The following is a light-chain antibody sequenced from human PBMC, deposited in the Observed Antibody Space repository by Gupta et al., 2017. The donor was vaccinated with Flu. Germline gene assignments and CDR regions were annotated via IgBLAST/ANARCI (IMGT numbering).Light chain of an antibody. CDR1: SLRSYY. V-gene: IGLV3-19*01. CDR3: NSRDSSGNHWV. J-gene: IGLJ3*02. CDR2: GKN. Sequence: SSELTQDPAVSVALGQTVRITCQGDSLRSYYASWYQQKPGQAPVLVIYGKNNRPSGIPDRFSGSSSGNTASLTITGAQAVDEADYYCNSRDSSGNHWVFGGGTKLTVL.